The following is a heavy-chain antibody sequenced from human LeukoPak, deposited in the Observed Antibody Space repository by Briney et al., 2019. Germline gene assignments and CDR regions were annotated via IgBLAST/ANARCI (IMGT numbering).Heavy chain of an antibody. CDR1: GYTLTELS. Sequence: ASVKVSCKVSGYTLTELSMHWVRQAPGKGLEWMGGFDPEDGETIYAQKFQGGVTMTEDTSTDTAYMELSSLRSEDTAVYYCATGKPTPYCSGGSCYSEFDYWGQGTLVTVSS. V-gene: IGHV1-24*01. D-gene: IGHD2-15*01. CDR2: FDPEDGET. CDR3: ATGKPTPYCSGGSCYSEFDY. J-gene: IGHJ4*02.